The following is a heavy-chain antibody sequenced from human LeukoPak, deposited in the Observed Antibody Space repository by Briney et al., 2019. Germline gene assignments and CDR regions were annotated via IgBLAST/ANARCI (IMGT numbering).Heavy chain of an antibody. CDR1: GYTFTSYY. CDR3: ARGTATTVVTPEYAFDI. CDR2: INPSGGST. Sequence: ASVKVSCKASGYTFTSYYMHWVRQAPGQGLECMGIINPSGGSTSYAQKFQGRVTMTRDTSTSTVYMELSSLRSEDTAVYYCARGTATTVVTPEYAFDIWGQGTMVTVSS. V-gene: IGHV1-46*01. D-gene: IGHD4-23*01. J-gene: IGHJ3*02.